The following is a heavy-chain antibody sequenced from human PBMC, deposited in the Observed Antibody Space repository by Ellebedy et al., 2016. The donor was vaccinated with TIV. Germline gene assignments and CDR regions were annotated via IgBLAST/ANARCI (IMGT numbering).Heavy chain of an antibody. CDR1: GFTFSSYG. V-gene: IGHV3-33*01. CDR2: IWYDGSNK. Sequence: GGSLRPSXAASGFTFSSYGMHWVRQAPGKGLEWVAVIWYDGSNKYYPDSVKGRFTISRDNSKNTLYLQMNSLRAEDTAVYYCAREERLVVAATLGYWGQGTLVTVSS. J-gene: IGHJ4*02. D-gene: IGHD2-15*01. CDR3: AREERLVVAATLGY.